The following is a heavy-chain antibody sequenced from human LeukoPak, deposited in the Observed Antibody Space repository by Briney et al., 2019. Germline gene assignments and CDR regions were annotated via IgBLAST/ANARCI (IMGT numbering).Heavy chain of an antibody. J-gene: IGHJ4*02. CDR3: ARVGGLGSYKTSHYYFDY. Sequence: PSETLSLTCAVSGYSISSGYYWGWIRQPPGKGLEWIGSIYHSGSTYYNPSLKSRVTISVDTSKNQFSLKLSSVTAADTAVYYCARVGGLGSYKTSHYYFDYWGQGTLVTVSS. V-gene: IGHV4-38-2*01. CDR2: IYHSGST. CDR1: GYSISSGYY. D-gene: IGHD1-26*01.